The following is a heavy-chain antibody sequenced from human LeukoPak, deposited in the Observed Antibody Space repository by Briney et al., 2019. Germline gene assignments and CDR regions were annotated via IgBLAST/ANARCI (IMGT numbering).Heavy chain of an antibody. CDR2: ISSSSSTI. J-gene: IGHJ4*02. CDR1: GFTFSNYW. V-gene: IGHV3-48*01. Sequence: GGSLRLSCAASGFTFSNYWMNWVRQAPGKGLEWVSYISSSSSTIYYADSVKGRFTISRDNAKNSLYLQMNNLRAEDTAVYYCARDSSPDSWGQGTLVTVSS. D-gene: IGHD6-13*01. CDR3: ARDSSPDS.